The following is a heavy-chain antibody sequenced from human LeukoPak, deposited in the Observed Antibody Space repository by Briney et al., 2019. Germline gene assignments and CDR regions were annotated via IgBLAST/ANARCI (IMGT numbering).Heavy chain of an antibody. J-gene: IGHJ4*02. Sequence: SETLSLTCTVSGGSISSSSYYWGWIRQPPGKGLEWIGSIYYSGSTYYNPSLKSRVTISVDTSKNQFSLKLSSVTAADTAVYYCARSFDGAAGAFDYWGQGTLVTVSS. CDR2: IYYSGST. CDR1: GGSISSSSYY. D-gene: IGHD3-9*01. CDR3: ARSFDGAAGAFDY. V-gene: IGHV4-39*07.